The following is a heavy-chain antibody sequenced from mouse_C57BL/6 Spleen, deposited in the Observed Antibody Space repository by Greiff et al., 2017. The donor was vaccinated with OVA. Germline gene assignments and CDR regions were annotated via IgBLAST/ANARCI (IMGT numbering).Heavy chain of an antibody. J-gene: IGHJ2*01. Sequence: QVQLQQPGAELVRPGSSVKLSCKASGYTFTSYWMDWVKQRPGQGLEWIGNIYPSDSETHYNQKFKDKATLTVDKSSSTAYMQLSSLTSEDSAVYYCARRNGNYVFFDYWGQGTTLTVSS. V-gene: IGHV1-61*01. CDR2: IYPSDSET. D-gene: IGHD2-1*01. CDR1: GYTFTSYW. CDR3: ARRNGNYVFFDY.